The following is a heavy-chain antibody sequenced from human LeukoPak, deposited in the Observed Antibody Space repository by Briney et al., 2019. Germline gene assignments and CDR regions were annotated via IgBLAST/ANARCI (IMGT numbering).Heavy chain of an antibody. CDR1: GYSFNSYW. CDR3: ARRDNWNSADY. Sequence: GESLKISCKGSGYSFNSYWIGWVRQMPGKGLEWMGIIYPGDSDTRYSPSFQGQVTISADKSISAAYLQWNSLKASDTAIYYCARRDNWNSADYWGQGTLVTVSS. D-gene: IGHD1-7*01. V-gene: IGHV5-51*01. J-gene: IGHJ4*02. CDR2: IYPGDSDT.